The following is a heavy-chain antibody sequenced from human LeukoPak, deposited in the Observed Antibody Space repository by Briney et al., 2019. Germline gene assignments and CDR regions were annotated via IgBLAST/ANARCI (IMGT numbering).Heavy chain of an antibody. CDR2: IIPIFGTA. CDR3: ASAREDGGFDP. Sequence: SVKVSCKASGGTFSSYAISWVRQAPGQGLEWMGGIIPIFGTANYAQKFQGRVTITADESTSTAYMGLSSLRSEETAVYYCASAREDGGFDPWGQGTLVTVSS. J-gene: IGHJ5*02. D-gene: IGHD4-17*01. CDR1: GGTFSSYA. V-gene: IGHV1-69*13.